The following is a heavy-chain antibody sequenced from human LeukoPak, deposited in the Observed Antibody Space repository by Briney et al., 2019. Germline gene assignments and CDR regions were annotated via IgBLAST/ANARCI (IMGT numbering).Heavy chain of an antibody. CDR3: ARHGTGPSSCWVLDWFDP. CDR2: IYYSGST. V-gene: IGHV4-39*01. D-gene: IGHD6-19*01. Sequence: SETLSLTCTVSGVSISSSSYYWGWIRQPPGKGLEWIGSIYYSGSTYYNPSLKSRVTISVATSKTQFSLKLSSVTAPDTAVYYCARHGTGPSSCWVLDWFDPWGQGTLVTVSS. J-gene: IGHJ5*02. CDR1: GVSISSSSYY.